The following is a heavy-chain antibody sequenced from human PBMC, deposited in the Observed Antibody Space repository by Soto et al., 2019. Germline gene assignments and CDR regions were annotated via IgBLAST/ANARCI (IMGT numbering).Heavy chain of an antibody. CDR1: GLTFSNYW. D-gene: IGHD5-12*01. CDR2: ISRDGSSK. V-gene: IGHV3-74*01. CDR3: ARESSGYSSYFDY. J-gene: IGHJ4*02. Sequence: GGSLRLSCGGSGLTFSNYWIHWVRQAPGQGLAWVSRISRDGSSKTYADSVKGRFTIFRDFAKNTVYLQMNSLTAEDTAVYYCARESSGYSSYFDYWGQGTLVTVSS.